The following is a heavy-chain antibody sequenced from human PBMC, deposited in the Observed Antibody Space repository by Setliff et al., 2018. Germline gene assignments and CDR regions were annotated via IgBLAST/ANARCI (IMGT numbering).Heavy chain of an antibody. D-gene: IGHD2-15*01. CDR1: GGSFSGYY. CDR3: ARKKTVYWYYGMDV. Sequence: SETLSPTCALYGGSFSGYYWSWLRQPPGKGLEWIGEINHSGSTNYNPSLKSRVTISVDTSKNQFSLKLSSVTAADTAVYYCARKKTVYWYYGMDVWGQGTTVTVSS. V-gene: IGHV4-34*01. J-gene: IGHJ6*02. CDR2: INHSGST.